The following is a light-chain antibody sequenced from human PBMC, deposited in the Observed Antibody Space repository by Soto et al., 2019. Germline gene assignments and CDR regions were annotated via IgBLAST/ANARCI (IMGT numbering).Light chain of an antibody. Sequence: DIQMTQSPSSLSASVGATVTITCRASQSVAMFLSWYQQKPGKAPKLLIYRSSTLQDTVPSRFSGSGSGTYFTLTISSLQLEDFAPYYCQQNYSPPLTFGGGTRVEVK. CDR3: QQNYSPPLT. J-gene: IGKJ4*01. V-gene: IGKV1-39*01. CDR1: QSVAMF. CDR2: RSS.